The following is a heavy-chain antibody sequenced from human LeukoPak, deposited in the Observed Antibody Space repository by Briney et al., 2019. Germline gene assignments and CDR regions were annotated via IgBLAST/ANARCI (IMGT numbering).Heavy chain of an antibody. CDR2: IYYSGST. Sequence: SETLSLTCTVSGGSISSYYWSWIRQPPGKGLEWIGYIYYSGSTNYNPSLKSRVTMSVDTSKNQFSLKLSSVTAADTAVYYCARAQYSSSWSHTVGWFDPWGQGTLVTVSS. CDR1: GGSISSYY. V-gene: IGHV4-59*01. CDR3: ARAQYSSSWSHTVGWFDP. J-gene: IGHJ5*02. D-gene: IGHD6-13*01.